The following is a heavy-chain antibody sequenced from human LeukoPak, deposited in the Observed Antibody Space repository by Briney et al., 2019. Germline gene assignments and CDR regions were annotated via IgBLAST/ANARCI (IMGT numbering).Heavy chain of an antibody. J-gene: IGHJ4*02. Sequence: GGSLRLSCAASGFTFRNFPMTWVRQAPGKGLEWVSAISDSGSDSKYAKSVKGRFTISRDNAKNSLYLQMNSLRAEDTAVYYCARDRRSGWVTMVPADWGQGTLVTVSS. CDR1: GFTFRNFP. CDR3: ARDRRSGWVTMVPAD. D-gene: IGHD3-10*01. CDR2: ISDSGSDS. V-gene: IGHV3-21*01.